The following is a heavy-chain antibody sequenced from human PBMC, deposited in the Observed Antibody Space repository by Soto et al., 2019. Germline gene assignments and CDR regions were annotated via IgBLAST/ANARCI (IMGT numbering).Heavy chain of an antibody. D-gene: IGHD5-18*01. J-gene: IGHJ6*02. CDR3: ARVQSDTTIGGEMDV. CDR2: IIPMFGTA. V-gene: IGHV1-69*12. Sequence: QVQLVQSGAEVKKPGSSVKVSCKASGGTFSSYGINWVRQAPGQGLEWMGGIIPMFGTANYAQKFQGRVTITEDESTSTAYMELSSLRSEDTAMYYCARVQSDTTIGGEMDVWGQGTTVTGSS. CDR1: GGTFSSYG.